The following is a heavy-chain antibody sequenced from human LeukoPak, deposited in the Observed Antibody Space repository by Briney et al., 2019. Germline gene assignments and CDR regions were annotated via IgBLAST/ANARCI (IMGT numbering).Heavy chain of an antibody. CDR1: GFTVSSNY. Sequence: GGSLRLSCAASGFTVSSNYMSWVRQAPGKGLDWVSVIYSGGSTYYADSVKGRFTISRDNSKNTLYLQMNSLRAEDTAVYYCARIDSRDYGFDYWGQGTLVTVSS. J-gene: IGHJ4*02. CDR2: IYSGGST. D-gene: IGHD4-17*01. CDR3: ARIDSRDYGFDY. V-gene: IGHV3-66*01.